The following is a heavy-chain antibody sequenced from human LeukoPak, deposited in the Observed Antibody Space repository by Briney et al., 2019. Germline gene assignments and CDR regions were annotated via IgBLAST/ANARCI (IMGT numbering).Heavy chain of an antibody. CDR2: INWNGDST. Sequence: GGSLRLSCAASGFTFNDHGMTWVRQAPGKGLEWVSGINWNGDSTGYADSVEGRFTISRDNARNSLYLHMDSLRAEDTALYYCARTDYADWSHYYYMDVWGKGITVTVS. V-gene: IGHV3-20*04. D-gene: IGHD4-17*01. J-gene: IGHJ6*03. CDR3: ARTDYADWSHYYYMDV. CDR1: GFTFNDHG.